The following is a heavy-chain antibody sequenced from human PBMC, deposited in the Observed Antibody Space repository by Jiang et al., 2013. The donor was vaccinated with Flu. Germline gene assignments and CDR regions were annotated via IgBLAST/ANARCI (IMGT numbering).Heavy chain of an antibody. J-gene: IGHJ6*02. CDR1: GFTFSSYS. D-gene: IGHD2-15*01. CDR2: ISSSSSYI. V-gene: IGHV3-21*01. CDR3: AREEEYCSGGSCYTNPYGMDV. Sequence: RLSCAASGFTFSSYSMNWVRQAPGKGLEWVSSISSSSSYIYYADSVKGRFTISRDNAKNSLYLQMNSLRAEDTAVYYCAREEEYCSGGSCYTNPYGMDVWGQGTTVTVSS.